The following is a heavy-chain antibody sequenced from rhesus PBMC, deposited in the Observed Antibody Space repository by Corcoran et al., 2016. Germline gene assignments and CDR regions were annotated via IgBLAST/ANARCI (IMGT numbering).Heavy chain of an antibody. J-gene: IGHJ4*01. Sequence: QLQLQASGPGLVKPSETLSVTCAVSGGSISRSYWSWIRQAPGRGREWIGESNGSGSSTNNNPSLRSRITLSGDTSKNQLSRKLSDGTAAETPGYYCARGLAYYFDYWGQGVLVTVSS. CDR1: GGSISRSY. V-gene: IGHV4-169*01. D-gene: IGHD6-31*01. CDR3: ARGLAYYFDY. CDR2: SNGSGSST.